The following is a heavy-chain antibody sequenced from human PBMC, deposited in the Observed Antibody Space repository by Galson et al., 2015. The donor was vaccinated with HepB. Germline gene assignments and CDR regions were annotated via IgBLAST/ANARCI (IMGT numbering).Heavy chain of an antibody. CDR1: GFTFSDYY. CDR2: ISATGTYT. CDR3: ARVADSDYGDHAHFDY. Sequence: SLRLSCAASGFTFSDYYMSWIRQAPGKGPEWLSYISATGTYTNYADSVKGRFTISRDSAKNSLYLQMNSLRAEDTAVYFCARVADSDYGDHAHFDYWGQGILVTVSS. D-gene: IGHD4-17*01. J-gene: IGHJ4*02. V-gene: IGHV3-11*06.